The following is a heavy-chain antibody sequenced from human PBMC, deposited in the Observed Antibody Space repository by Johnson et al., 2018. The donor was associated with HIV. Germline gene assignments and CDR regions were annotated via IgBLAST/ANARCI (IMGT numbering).Heavy chain of an antibody. CDR3: AKATTGSDAFDI. Sequence: QVQLVESGGGVVRPGRSLRLSCAASGFTFSSFGMHWVRQDPGKGLEWMTIISDDGCNKNYADSVKGRFTVSRDNSKNTLYLQMNSLRAEDTAVYYCAKATTGSDAFDIWGQGTMVTVSS. CDR2: ISDDGCNK. V-gene: IGHV3-30*18. CDR1: GFTFSSFG. D-gene: IGHD1-1*01. J-gene: IGHJ3*02.